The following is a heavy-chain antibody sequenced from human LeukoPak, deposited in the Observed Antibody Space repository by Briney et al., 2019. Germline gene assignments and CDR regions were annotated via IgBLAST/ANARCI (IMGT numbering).Heavy chain of an antibody. CDR2: INHSGST. CDR1: GGSFSGYY. J-gene: IGHJ1*01. V-gene: IGHV4-34*01. Sequence: PSETLSLTCAVYGGSFSGYYWSWIRQPPGKGLEWIGEINHSGSTNYNPSLKSRVTISVDTSKNQFSLKLSSVTAADMAVYYCARVSPTTTYYRPGYFQHWGQGTLVTVSS. CDR3: ARVSPTTTYYRPGYFQH. D-gene: IGHD1-14*01.